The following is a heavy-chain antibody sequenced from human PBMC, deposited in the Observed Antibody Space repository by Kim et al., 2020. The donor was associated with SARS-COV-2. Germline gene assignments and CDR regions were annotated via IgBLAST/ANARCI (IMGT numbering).Heavy chain of an antibody. CDR1: GYTFTGYY. D-gene: IGHD2-2*01. Sequence: ASVKVSCKASGYTFTGYYMHWVRQAPGQGLEWMGWINPNSGGTNYAQKFQGRVTMTRDTSISTAYMELSRLRSDDTAVYYCAREWSGVVPAAKGRNGPRLAADPPPNYYGMDVWGQGTTVTVSS. CDR3: AREWSGVVPAAKGRNGPRLAADPPPNYYGMDV. J-gene: IGHJ6*02. CDR2: INPNSGGT. V-gene: IGHV1-2*02.